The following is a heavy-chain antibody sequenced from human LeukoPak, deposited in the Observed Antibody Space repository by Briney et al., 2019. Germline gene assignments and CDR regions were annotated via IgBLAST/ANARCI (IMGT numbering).Heavy chain of an antibody. D-gene: IGHD3/OR15-3a*01. CDR3: ARVRGWTTTTPLTDY. J-gene: IGHJ4*02. CDR1: RFTFSSYE. Sequence: GGSLRLSCAASRFTFSSYEMNWVRQAPGKGLEWVSYISSSSNTIYYADSVKGRFTISRDNAKNSLYLQMNSLRAEDTALYYCARVRGWTTTTPLTDYWGQGTLVTVSS. V-gene: IGHV3-48*03. CDR2: ISSSSNTI.